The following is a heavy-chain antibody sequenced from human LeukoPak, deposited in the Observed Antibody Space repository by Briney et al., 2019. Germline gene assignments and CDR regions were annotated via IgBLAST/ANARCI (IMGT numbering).Heavy chain of an antibody. CDR2: VYSSVST. V-gene: IGHV3-66*01. CDR1: GFTVTSNY. Sequence: PVGSLRLSCAASGFTVTSNYMSCVRHAPEKGLEWVSVVYSSVSTYYPDSVKGRFTTSRDNTKNTLYLQMSSLKTEDTAVYYCTTVRGYSYAPGDWGQGTLVTVSS. D-gene: IGHD5-18*01. CDR3: TTVRGYSYAPGD. J-gene: IGHJ4*02.